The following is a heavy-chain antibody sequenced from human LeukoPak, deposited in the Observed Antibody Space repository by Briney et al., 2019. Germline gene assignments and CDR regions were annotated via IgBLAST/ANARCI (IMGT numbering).Heavy chain of an antibody. J-gene: IGHJ4*02. CDR1: GFTFSIYA. D-gene: IGHD3-10*01. V-gene: IGHV3-23*01. CDR2: LSGGVGAAT. Sequence: GGSLRLSCATSGFTFSIYAMSWVRQAPGKGLEWVSGLSGGVGAATYYAGSVKGRFTISRDSSKNTLDLQMNSLRAEDTAVYYCARDPWLGDWGQGTLVTVSS. CDR3: ARDPWLGD.